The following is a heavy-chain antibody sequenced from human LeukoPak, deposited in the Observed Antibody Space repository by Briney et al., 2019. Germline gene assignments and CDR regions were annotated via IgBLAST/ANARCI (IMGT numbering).Heavy chain of an antibody. V-gene: IGHV3-30*18. J-gene: IGHJ4*02. D-gene: IGHD1-1*01. Sequence: LSLTCVVYGGPFSGFYWSWIRQPPGKGLEWVALISYDGSNKYYADSVKGRFIISRDNSKNTLYLQMNSPRAEDTAVYYCAKVGNNWDFDYWGQGTLVTVSS. CDR3: AKVGNNWDFDY. CDR1: GGPFSGFY. CDR2: ISYDGSNK.